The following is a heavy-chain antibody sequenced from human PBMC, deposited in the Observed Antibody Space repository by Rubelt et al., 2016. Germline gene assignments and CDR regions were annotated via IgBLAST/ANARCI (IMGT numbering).Heavy chain of an antibody. CDR3: ARGRAGSSSS. V-gene: IGHV4-31*03. CDR1: GDSVSSGGFF. Sequence: QVQLQESGPGLVKPSQTLSLTCTVSGDSVSSGGFFWSWIRQHPGKGLEWIGEINHSGSTNYNPSLKSRVTISVDTSKNQFTLKLSSVTAADTAVYYCARGRAGSSSSWGQGTLVTVSS. J-gene: IGHJ4*02. D-gene: IGHD6-6*01. CDR2: INHSGST.